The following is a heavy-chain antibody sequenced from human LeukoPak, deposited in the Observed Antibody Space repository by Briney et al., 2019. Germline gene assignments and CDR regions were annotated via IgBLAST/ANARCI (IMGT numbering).Heavy chain of an antibody. V-gene: IGHV3-21*01. D-gene: IGHD1-26*01. CDR1: GFTFSSYT. CDR2: IIGGAGGT. CDR3: ARDTPLGELPGVSDY. Sequence: PGGSLRLSCAASGFTFSSYTMNWVRQAPGKGLEWVSGIIGGAGGTYYADSVKGRFTISRDNAKNSLYLQMNSLRAEDTAVYYCARDTPLGELPGVSDYWGQGTLVTVSS. J-gene: IGHJ4*02.